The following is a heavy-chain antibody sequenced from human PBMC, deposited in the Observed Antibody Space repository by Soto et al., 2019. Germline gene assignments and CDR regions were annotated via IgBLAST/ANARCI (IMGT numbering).Heavy chain of an antibody. Sequence: GASVKVSCKASGGTFNIYTISWVRQAPGQGLEWMGRIIPILGIANYAQKFQGRVTITADKSTSTAYMELSSLRSEDTAVYYCARDVGTTTYYYYGMDVWGQGTTVTVSS. V-gene: IGHV1-69*02. CDR2: IIPILGIA. J-gene: IGHJ6*02. CDR3: ARDVGTTTYYYYGMDV. CDR1: GGTFNIYT. D-gene: IGHD1-7*01.